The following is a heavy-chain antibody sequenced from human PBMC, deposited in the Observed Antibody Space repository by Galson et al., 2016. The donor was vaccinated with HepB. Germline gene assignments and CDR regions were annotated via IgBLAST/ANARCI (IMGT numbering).Heavy chain of an antibody. CDR2: INPADSDS. V-gene: IGHV5-51*01. CDR1: GYTFTNNW. CDR3: ARRTRVNAFDI. J-gene: IGHJ3*02. Sequence: QSGAEVKKPGESLRISCEGFGYTFTNNWIAWVRQMPGKGLDSLGLINPADSDSRYSPSFRGQVTFSADKSINTAYLQWSSLKASDTAIYYCARRTRVNAFDIWGQGTLVIVSS.